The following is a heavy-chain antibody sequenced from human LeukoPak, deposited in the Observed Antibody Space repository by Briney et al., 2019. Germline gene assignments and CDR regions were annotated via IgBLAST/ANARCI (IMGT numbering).Heavy chain of an antibody. CDR1: GFTLSSYW. CDR3: ARAALGGHCSDTSCSMSD. J-gene: IGHJ4*02. Sequence: TGGSLRLSCTVSGFTLSSYWMTWVRQAPGKGLEWVANIKEDASEKYYVDSVKGRFTVSRDNAKNSVYLQMNSLRADDTAVYYCARAALGGHCSDTSCSMSDWGQGTLVTVSA. V-gene: IGHV3-7*01. CDR2: IKEDASEK. D-gene: IGHD2-2*01.